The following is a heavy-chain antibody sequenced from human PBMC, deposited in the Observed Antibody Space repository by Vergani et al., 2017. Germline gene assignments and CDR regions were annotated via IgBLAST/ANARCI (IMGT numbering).Heavy chain of an antibody. CDR3: ARSDGAAAAYDY. D-gene: IGHD6-13*01. V-gene: IGHV3-21*01. CDR1: GFTFSSYS. J-gene: IGHJ4*02. CDR2: ISSSSSYI. Sequence: EVQLLESGGGLVQPGGSLRLSCAASGFTFSSYSMNWVRQAPGKGLEWVSSISSSSSYIYYADSVKGRFTISRDNAKNSLYLQMNSLRAEDTAVYYCARSDGAAAAYDYWGQGTLVTVSS.